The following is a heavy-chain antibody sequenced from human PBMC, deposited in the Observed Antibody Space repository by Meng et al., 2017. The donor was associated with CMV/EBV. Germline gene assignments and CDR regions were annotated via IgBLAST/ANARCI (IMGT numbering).Heavy chain of an antibody. D-gene: IGHD3-3*02. V-gene: IGHV3-7*01. Sequence: GESLKISCAASGFTFSSYWMSLVRQAPGKGLEWVANIKQDGSEKYYVDSVKGRFTIYRDNAKNSLYLQMNSLRAEDTAVYYCARHEHWDAFDIWGQGTMVTVSS. CDR3: ARHEHWDAFDI. J-gene: IGHJ3*02. CDR1: GFTFSSYW. CDR2: IKQDGSEK.